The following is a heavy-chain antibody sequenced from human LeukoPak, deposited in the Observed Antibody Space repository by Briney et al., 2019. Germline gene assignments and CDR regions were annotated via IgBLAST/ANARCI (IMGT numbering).Heavy chain of an antibody. J-gene: IGHJ6*03. CDR1: GGSISSGDYY. CDR3: AREDYYYYMDV. CDR2: IYYSGST. Sequence: NPSETLSLTCTVSGGSISSGDYYWSWIRQPPGKGLEWIGYIYYSGSTYYNPSLKSRVTMSVDTSKNQFSLKLSSVTAADTAVYYCAREDYYYYMDVWGKGTTVTVSS. V-gene: IGHV4-30-4*08.